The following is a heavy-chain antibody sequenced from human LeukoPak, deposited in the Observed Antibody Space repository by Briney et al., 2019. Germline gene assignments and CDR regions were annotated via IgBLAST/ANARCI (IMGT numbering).Heavy chain of an antibody. CDR3: TTDGTGTNYFDL. J-gene: IGHJ4*02. Sequence: PGGSLRLSCAASEFTFNNAWMHWVRHVAGKGLEWVGRIRSKSDGGTADYAAPVKGRFTISRDDSKHTLYLQMNSLKTEDTAVYSCTTDGTGTNYFDLWGQGTLVTVSS. D-gene: IGHD1-7*01. CDR2: IRSKSDGGTA. CDR1: EFTFNNAW. V-gene: IGHV3-15*01.